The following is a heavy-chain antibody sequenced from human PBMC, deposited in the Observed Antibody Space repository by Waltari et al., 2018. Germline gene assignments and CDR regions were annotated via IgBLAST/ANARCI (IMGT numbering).Heavy chain of an antibody. D-gene: IGHD3-10*01. J-gene: IGHJ4*02. CDR1: GYTFTSYD. V-gene: IGHV1-8*01. CDR2: MNPNSGNT. CDR3: ARVLRASYYGSGSYFGY. Sequence: QVQLVKSGAEVKKPGASVKVSCKASGYTFTSYDINWGRQATGQGLEWMGWMNPNSGNTGYAQKFQGRVTMTRNTSISTAYMELSSLRSEDTAVYYCARVLRASYYGSGSYFGYWGQGTLVTVSS.